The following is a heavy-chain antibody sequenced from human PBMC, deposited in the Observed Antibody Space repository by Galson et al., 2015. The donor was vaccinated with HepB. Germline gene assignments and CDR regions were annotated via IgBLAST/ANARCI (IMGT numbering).Heavy chain of an antibody. V-gene: IGHV3-49*03. CDR1: GFIFDDYG. Sequence: SLRLSCAASGFIFDDYGISWFRQAPGKGLEWVSFIRSKAYGGTTEYAASVKGRFTISRDDSKSIAYLQMNSLKTEDTAMYYCTRERESFRFLQWVSFDYWGQGTLVTVSS. CDR3: TRERESFRFLQWVSFDY. J-gene: IGHJ4*02. CDR2: IRSKAYGGTT. D-gene: IGHD3-3*01.